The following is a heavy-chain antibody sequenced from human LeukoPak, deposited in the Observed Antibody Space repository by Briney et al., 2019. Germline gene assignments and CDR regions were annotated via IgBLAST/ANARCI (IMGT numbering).Heavy chain of an antibody. Sequence: PSQTLSLTCTVSGGSISSGSYYWSWIRQPAGKGLEWIGRIYTSGSTDYNPSLKSRVTISVDTSKKQFSLKLSSVTAADTAVYYCARVGYSYPDAFDIWGQGTMVTVSS. CDR3: ARVGYSYPDAFDI. CDR1: GGSISSGSYY. J-gene: IGHJ3*02. V-gene: IGHV4-61*02. D-gene: IGHD5-18*01. CDR2: IYTSGST.